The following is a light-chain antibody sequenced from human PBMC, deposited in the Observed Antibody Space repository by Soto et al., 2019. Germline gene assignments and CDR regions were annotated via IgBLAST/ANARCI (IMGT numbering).Light chain of an antibody. V-gene: IGKV3-15*01. Sequence: EVVLTQAPFTLSTSTGVRANSYCRASQSVTTYLAWYQQKPGQAPRLLIYDASTRATDMPGRFSGRGSGTEFTLTISSLQSEDFAVYYCQQYNKWTRTFGQGTKVDIK. CDR1: QSVTTY. CDR2: DAS. J-gene: IGKJ1*01. CDR3: QQYNKWTRT.